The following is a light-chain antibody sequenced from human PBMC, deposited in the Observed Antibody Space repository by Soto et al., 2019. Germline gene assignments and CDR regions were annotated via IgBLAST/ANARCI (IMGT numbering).Light chain of an antibody. V-gene: IGKV1-39*01. CDR2: AAS. CDR3: QHSDSTPGT. Sequence: DSQVTQSPSSLSAAVGDRVTITCRASQSISSYLDWYQQKPGKAPKLLIYAASSLQSGVPSRFSGSGSGTDFTLTISSLQPEDFATYYRQHSDSTPGTFGQGAKVDIK. CDR1: QSISSY. J-gene: IGKJ1*01.